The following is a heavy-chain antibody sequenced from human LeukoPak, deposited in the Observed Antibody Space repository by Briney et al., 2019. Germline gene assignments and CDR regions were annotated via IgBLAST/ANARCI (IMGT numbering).Heavy chain of an antibody. CDR1: GFTFSSSW. CDR3: ARYGLTAALDF. Sequence: PGGSLRLSCAASGFTFSSSWMSWVRQAPGKGLEWVANIKPDGSEKFHVDSVKGRSTISRDNSKSSLSLQMNSLRAEDTAVYYCARYGLTAALDFWGQGTLVTVSS. V-gene: IGHV3-7*01. D-gene: IGHD2-21*02. CDR2: IKPDGSEK. J-gene: IGHJ4*02.